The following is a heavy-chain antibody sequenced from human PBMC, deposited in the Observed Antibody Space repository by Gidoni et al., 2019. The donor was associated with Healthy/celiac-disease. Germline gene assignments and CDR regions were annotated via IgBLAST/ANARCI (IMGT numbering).Heavy chain of an antibody. J-gene: IGHJ4*02. CDR1: GGSISSYH. V-gene: IGHV4-59*01. D-gene: IGHD3-22*01. CDR3: AREEVYYDSSGRGPFRYFDY. CDR2: IYYSGST. Sequence: QVQLQESGPGLVKPSETLSLTCTVSGGSISSYHWSWFRQPPGKGLEWIGYIYYSGSTNYNPSLKSRVTISVDTSKNQFSLKLSSVTAADTAVYYCAREEVYYDSSGRGPFRYFDYWGQGTLVTVSS.